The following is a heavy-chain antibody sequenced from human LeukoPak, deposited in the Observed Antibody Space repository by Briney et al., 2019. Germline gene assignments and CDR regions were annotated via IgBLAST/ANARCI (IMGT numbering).Heavy chain of an antibody. Sequence: SVKVSCKASGGTFSSYAISWVRQAPGQGLEWMGRIIPILGIANYAQKFQGRVTITADKSTSTAYMELSSLRSEDTAVYYCAREHPNALSSGYDYWGQGTLVTVSS. CDR3: AREHPNALSSGYDY. CDR1: GGTFSSYA. V-gene: IGHV1-69*04. CDR2: IIPILGIA. J-gene: IGHJ4*02. D-gene: IGHD3-22*01.